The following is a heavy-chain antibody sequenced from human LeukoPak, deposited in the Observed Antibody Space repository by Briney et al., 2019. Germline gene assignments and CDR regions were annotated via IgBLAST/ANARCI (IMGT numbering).Heavy chain of an antibody. CDR2: IYHSGST. CDR3: ARVDSGSFGFYYYYYMDV. CDR1: GYSISSGYY. J-gene: IGHJ6*03. V-gene: IGHV4-38-2*01. D-gene: IGHD1-26*01. Sequence: SETLSPTCAVSGYSISSGYYWGWIRQPPGKGLEWIGSIYHSGSTYYNPSLKSRVTISVDTSKNQFSLKLSSVTAADTAVYYCARVDSGSFGFYYYYYMDVWGKGTTVTVSS.